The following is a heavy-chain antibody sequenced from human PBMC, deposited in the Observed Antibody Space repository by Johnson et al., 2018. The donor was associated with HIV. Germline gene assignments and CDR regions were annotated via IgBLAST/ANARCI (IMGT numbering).Heavy chain of an antibody. D-gene: IGHD3-10*01. V-gene: IGHV3-30*02. Sequence: QLLESGGGVVQPGRSLRLSCAASGFTFSNYGMHWVRQAPGKGLDWVAFIRYDGSNKYYGDAVKGRFTISRDNSKNTLYLQMNSLRAEDTAVYYCKFGDHDAFDIWGQGTMVTVYS. CDR3: KFGDHDAFDI. J-gene: IGHJ3*02. CDR2: IRYDGSNK. CDR1: GFTFSNYG.